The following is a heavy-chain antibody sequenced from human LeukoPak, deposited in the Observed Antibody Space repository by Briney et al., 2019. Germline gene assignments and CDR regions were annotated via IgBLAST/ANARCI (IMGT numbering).Heavy chain of an antibody. CDR2: IIPILGIA. Sequence: ASVKVSCKASGGTFSSYAISWVRQAPGQGLEWMGRIIPILGIANYAQKFQGRVTITADKSTSTAYMEPSSLRSEDTAVYYCARSQYYDSSGYYSPWGQGTLVTVSS. CDR3: ARSQYYDSSGYYSP. D-gene: IGHD3-22*01. J-gene: IGHJ5*02. CDR1: GGTFSSYA. V-gene: IGHV1-69*04.